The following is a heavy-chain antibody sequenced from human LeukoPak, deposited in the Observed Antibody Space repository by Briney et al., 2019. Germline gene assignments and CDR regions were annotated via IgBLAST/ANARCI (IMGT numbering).Heavy chain of an antibody. CDR2: IYSSGTT. CDR1: GGSLHRSF. Sequence: PSETLSLTCIVSGGSLHRSFWTWVRQPPGKGLQWIGRIYSSGTTYYSPSLNSRLTIPIDTSMNHFSLRLASVTAADTAVYYCGRRPAVDGPIDNWGQGILVAVSS. D-gene: IGHD3/OR15-3a*01. CDR3: GRRPAVDGPIDN. J-gene: IGHJ4*02. V-gene: IGHV4-59*01.